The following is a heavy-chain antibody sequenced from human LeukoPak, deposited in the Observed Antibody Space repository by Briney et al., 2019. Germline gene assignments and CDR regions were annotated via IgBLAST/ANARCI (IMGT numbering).Heavy chain of an antibody. J-gene: IGHJ4*02. Sequence: PGGSQRLSCAASGFTFSSYAMSWVRQAPGKGLEWVSTISGSGSSTYYADSGKGRFTISRDNSKNTLYLQMNSLRAEDTAVYYCVKDSGYYYKSFDYWGQGTLVTVSS. CDR3: VKDSGYYYKSFDY. V-gene: IGHV3-23*01. CDR2: ISGSGSST. D-gene: IGHD3-22*01. CDR1: GFTFSSYA.